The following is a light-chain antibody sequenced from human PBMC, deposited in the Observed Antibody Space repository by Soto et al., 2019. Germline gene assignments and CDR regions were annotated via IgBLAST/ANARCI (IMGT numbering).Light chain of an antibody. V-gene: IGKV1-5*03. Sequence: DLQMTQSPSTLSASLGDRVTITCRASQSISTWLAWYQQIPGKAPKLLIYKASNLESGVPSRFSGSGSGTEFTLTISSLQPDDFATYYCQQYVSYCTFGQGTKVEIK. CDR3: QQYVSYCT. CDR1: QSISTW. CDR2: KAS. J-gene: IGKJ1*01.